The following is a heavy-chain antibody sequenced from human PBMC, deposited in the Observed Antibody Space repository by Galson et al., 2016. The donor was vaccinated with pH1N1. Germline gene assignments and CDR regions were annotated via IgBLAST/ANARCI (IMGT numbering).Heavy chain of an antibody. CDR3: ARHLTTADYFGMDV. J-gene: IGHJ6*02. CDR1: GLTVSSHY. Sequence: SLRLSCAASGLTVSSHYMSWLRQAPGKGLDWVSFIYSGGSTKYADSVKGRFTLSRDDSKNTVFLQMNSLRAEDTAVYYCARHLTTADYFGMDVWGQGTTVTVSS. D-gene: IGHD1-14*01. CDR2: IYSGGST. V-gene: IGHV3-66*04.